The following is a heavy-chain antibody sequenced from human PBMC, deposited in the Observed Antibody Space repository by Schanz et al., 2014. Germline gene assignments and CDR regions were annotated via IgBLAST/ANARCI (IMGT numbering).Heavy chain of an antibody. J-gene: IGHJ5*02. CDR2: MNPKSGNT. V-gene: IGHV1-8*02. Sequence: QVQLVQSGAEVKNPRASVQVSCKASGYTFINSDINWVRQAAGQGLGWMGWMNPKSGNTGYAQKFQGRVTMSRTTSISTAYMELSRLRPDDTAIYYSVRAVGPAALHGYWFDPWGQGARVTVAS. CDR3: VRAVGPAALHGYWFDP. CDR1: GYTFINSD. D-gene: IGHD2-2*01.